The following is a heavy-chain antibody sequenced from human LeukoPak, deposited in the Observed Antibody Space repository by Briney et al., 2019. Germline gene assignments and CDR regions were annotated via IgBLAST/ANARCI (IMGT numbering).Heavy chain of an antibody. CDR3: AAYGSGSYYNGGYFDY. Sequence: SETLSLTCTVSGGSISSSGYYWSWIRQPPGKGLEWIGYIYYSGSTNYNPSLKSRVTISVDTSKNQFSLKLSSVTAADTAVYYCAAYGSGSYYNGGYFDYWGQGTLVTVSS. J-gene: IGHJ4*02. V-gene: IGHV4-61*08. D-gene: IGHD3-10*01. CDR1: GGSISSSGYY. CDR2: IYYSGST.